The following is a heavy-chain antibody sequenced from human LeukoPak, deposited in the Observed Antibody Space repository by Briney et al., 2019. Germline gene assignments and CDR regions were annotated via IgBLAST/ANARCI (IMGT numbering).Heavy chain of an antibody. D-gene: IGHD3-16*02. V-gene: IGHV3-15*01. J-gene: IGHJ4*02. CDR2: IKSKTDGGTT. CDR3: TTSYVWGSYRAFDY. CDR1: GFTFSNAW. Sequence: GGSLRLSCAAPGFTFSNAWMSWVRQAPGKGLEWVGRIKSKTDGGTTDYAAPVKGRFTISRDDSKNTLYLQMNSLKTEDTAVYYCTTSYVWGSYRAFDYWGQGTLVTVSS.